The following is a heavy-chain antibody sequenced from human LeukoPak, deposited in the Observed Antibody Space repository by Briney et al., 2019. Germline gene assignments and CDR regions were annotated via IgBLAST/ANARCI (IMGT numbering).Heavy chain of an antibody. CDR3: ARSSEAAIVYNYMDV. J-gene: IGHJ6*03. D-gene: IGHD5-18*01. Sequence: TGGSLRLSCAPSGFTFSSCTMNWVRQAPGKGLEWVSSITSSSTYIYYADSVKGRFTIPRDNAKISLYLQMHSLRAEDTAVYYCARSSEAAIVYNYMDVWGKGTTVTV. CDR2: ITSSSTYI. CDR1: GFTFSSCT. V-gene: IGHV3-21*01.